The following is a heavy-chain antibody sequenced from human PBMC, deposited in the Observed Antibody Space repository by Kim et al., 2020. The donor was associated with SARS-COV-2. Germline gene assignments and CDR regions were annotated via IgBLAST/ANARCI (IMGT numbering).Heavy chain of an antibody. Sequence: GGSLRLSCAASGFTVSSNYMSWVRQAPGKGLEWVSVIYSGGSTYYADSVKGRFTISRHNSKNTLYLQMNSLRAEDTAVYYCARGAQYCSGGSCYEFDIWGQGTMVTVSS. D-gene: IGHD2-15*01. CDR2: IYSGGST. CDR3: ARGAQYCSGGSCYEFDI. CDR1: GFTVSSNY. J-gene: IGHJ3*02. V-gene: IGHV3-53*04.